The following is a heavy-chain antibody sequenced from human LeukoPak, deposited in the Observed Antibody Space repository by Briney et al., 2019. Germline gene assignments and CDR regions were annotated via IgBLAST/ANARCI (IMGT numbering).Heavy chain of an antibody. V-gene: IGHV3-30*02. CDR1: GFTFSSYG. CDR2: IRYDGGNK. Sequence: GGSLRLSCAASGFTFSSYGMHWVRQAPGKGLEWVAFIRYDGGNKYYADSVKGRFTISRDNSKNTLYLQMNSLRAEDTAVYYCAKDRCSSTSCHFDYWGQGTLVTVSS. D-gene: IGHD2-2*01. J-gene: IGHJ4*02. CDR3: AKDRCSSTSCHFDY.